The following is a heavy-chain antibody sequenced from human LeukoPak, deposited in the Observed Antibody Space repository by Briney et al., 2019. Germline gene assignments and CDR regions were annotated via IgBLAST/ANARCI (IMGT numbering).Heavy chain of an antibody. CDR2: INWNGGST. J-gene: IGHJ6*03. D-gene: IGHD5-24*01. V-gene: IGHV3-20*04. CDR1: GFTFDDYG. CDR3: ARDRWLQSNYYMDV. Sequence: GGSLRLSCAASGFTFDDYGMSWVRQAPGKGLEWVSVINWNGGSTDYADSVKGRFTISRDNAKNSLYLQMNSLRAEDTAVYYCARDRWLQSNYYMDVWGKGTTVTISS.